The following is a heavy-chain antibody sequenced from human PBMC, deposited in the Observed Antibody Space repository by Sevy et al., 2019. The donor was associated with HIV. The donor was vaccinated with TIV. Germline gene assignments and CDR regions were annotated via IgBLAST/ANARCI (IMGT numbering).Heavy chain of an antibody. J-gene: IGHJ3*02. CDR3: ARASRSRGAFDI. V-gene: IGHV1-69*13. CDR1: GGTFSSYA. Sequence: ASVKVSCKASGGTFSSYAISWVRQAPGQGLEWMGGIIPIFGTANYAQKFQGRVTITADESTSTAYMERSSLRSEDTAVYYCARASRSRGAFDIWGQGTMVTVSS. CDR2: IIPIFGTA. D-gene: IGHD3-10*01.